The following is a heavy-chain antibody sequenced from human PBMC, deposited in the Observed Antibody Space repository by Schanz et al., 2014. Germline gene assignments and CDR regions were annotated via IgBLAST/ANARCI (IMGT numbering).Heavy chain of an antibody. CDR3: ASGRGYSYGYGAFDI. CDR1: GFTVSDNY. CDR2: IYSGGST. V-gene: IGHV3-53*01. D-gene: IGHD5-18*01. J-gene: IGHJ3*02. Sequence: HLVESGGGLIQPGGSLRLSCAASGFTVSDNYMTWVRQAPGKGLEWVSVIYSGGSTYYADSVKGRFTISRDNSKNTLYLQMNSLRAEDTALYYCASGRGYSYGYGAFDIWGQGTMVTVSS.